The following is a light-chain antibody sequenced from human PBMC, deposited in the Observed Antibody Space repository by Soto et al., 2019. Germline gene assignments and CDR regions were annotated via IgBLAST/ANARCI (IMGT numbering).Light chain of an antibody. CDR1: SSDVGVYNY. V-gene: IGLV2-11*01. CDR2: DVI. J-gene: IGLJ3*02. Sequence: QSVLTQPRSVSGSPGQSVTISCTGTSSDVGVYNYVSWYQQHPGKAPQLVIYDVIKRPSGVPYRFSGSKSGNTASLTISGLQAEDEADYYWCSYAGSSLWVFGGGTKVTVL. CDR3: CSYAGSSLWV.